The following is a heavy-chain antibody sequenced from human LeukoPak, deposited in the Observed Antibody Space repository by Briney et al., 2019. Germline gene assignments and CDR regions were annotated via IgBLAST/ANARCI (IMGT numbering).Heavy chain of an antibody. CDR2: IWYDGSNK. V-gene: IGHV3-33*01. J-gene: IGHJ4*02. D-gene: IGHD3-9*01. CDR1: GFTLSSYG. CDR3: ARDSFYYDILTGYYKPTYYFDY. Sequence: HPGGSLRLSCAASGFTLSSYGMHWVRQAPGKGLEWVAVIWYDGSNKYYADSVKGRFTISRDNSKNTLYLQMNSLRAEDTAVYYCARDSFYYDILTGYYKPTYYFDYWGQGTLVTVSS.